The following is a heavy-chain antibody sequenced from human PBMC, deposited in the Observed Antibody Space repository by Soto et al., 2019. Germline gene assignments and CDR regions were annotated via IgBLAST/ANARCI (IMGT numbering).Heavy chain of an antibody. J-gene: IGHJ4*02. D-gene: IGHD2-2*01. Sequence: GGSLRLSCVASGFTFSSYVMSWVRQAPGKGLEWVSTINGHGDTTYYAESVKGRLIISRDNSKNSLYLQMNSLRAEDTAVYYFARVPDLDYCSKTSCLYYFDYWGQGALVTVSS. CDR1: GFTFSSYV. V-gene: IGHV3-23*01. CDR3: ARVPDLDYCSKTSCLYYFDY. CDR2: INGHGDTT.